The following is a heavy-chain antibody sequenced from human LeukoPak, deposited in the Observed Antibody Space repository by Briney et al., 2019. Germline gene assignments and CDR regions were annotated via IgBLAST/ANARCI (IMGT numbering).Heavy chain of an antibody. CDR1: GGSFSGHY. CDR2: IYYSGST. D-gene: IGHD4-17*01. J-gene: IGHJ3*02. Sequence: PSETLSLTCAVYGGSFSGHYWSWIRQPPGKGLEWIGSIYYSGSTYYNPSLKSRVTMSVDTSKNQFSLKLSSVTAADTAVYYCARVGYGDYLHAFDIWGQGTMVTVSS. V-gene: IGHV4-34*01. CDR3: ARVGYGDYLHAFDI.